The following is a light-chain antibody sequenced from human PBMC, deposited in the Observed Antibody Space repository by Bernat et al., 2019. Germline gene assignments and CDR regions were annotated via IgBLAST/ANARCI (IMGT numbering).Light chain of an antibody. J-gene: IGKJ1*01. V-gene: IGKV1-5*03. CDR1: QSISNW. Sequence: DIQMTQSPSTLSASVGDRVTITCRASQSISNWLAWYQQKPGKAPKLLIYKASSLESGVPSRFSGSGSGTEFTLTISSLQSDDFATYYCHQYNSYWTFGQGTKVEIK. CDR3: HQYNSYWT. CDR2: KAS.